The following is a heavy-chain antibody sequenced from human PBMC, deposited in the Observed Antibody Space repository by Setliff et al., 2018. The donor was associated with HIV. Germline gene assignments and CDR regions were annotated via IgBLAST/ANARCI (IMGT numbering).Heavy chain of an antibody. CDR3: AIDMVGGWLRPMPDF. J-gene: IGHJ4*02. D-gene: IGHD2-2*01. V-gene: IGHV1-8*01. CDR2: MNPNSGNR. Sequence: ASVKVSCKASGYTFTKFGISWVRQATGQGLEWMGWMNPNSGNRGYAQKFQGRVTMTRITSISTAYMELSSLRSEDTAVYYCAIDMVGGWLRPMPDFWGQGALVTVSS. CDR1: GYTFTKFG.